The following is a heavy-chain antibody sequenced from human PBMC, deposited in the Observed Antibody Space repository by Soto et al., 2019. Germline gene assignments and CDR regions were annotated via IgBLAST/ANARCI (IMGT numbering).Heavy chain of an antibody. J-gene: IGHJ6*02. Sequence: ASVKVSCKASGYTFTSYGISWVRQAPGQGLEWMGWISAYNGNTNYAQKLQGRVTMTTDTSTSTAYMELRSLRSDDTAVYYCARARWLQLRYYYGMDVWGQGTPVTVSS. CDR1: GYTFTSYG. V-gene: IGHV1-18*04. CDR2: ISAYNGNT. CDR3: ARARWLQLRYYYGMDV. D-gene: IGHD5-12*01.